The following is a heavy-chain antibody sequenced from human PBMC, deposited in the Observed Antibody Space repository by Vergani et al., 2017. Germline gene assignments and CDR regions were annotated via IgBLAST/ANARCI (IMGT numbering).Heavy chain of an antibody. V-gene: IGHV1-2*02. D-gene: IGHD2-15*01. CDR1: GYTFTGFY. CDR2: INPNIGGT. J-gene: IGHJ4*02. Sequence: QVQLVQSGAEVKKPGASVKVSGKASGYTFTGFYMHWVRQAPGQGLEWMGWINPNIGGTNYAQKFQGRVTMTRDTSISTAYMELSRLRSGDTSVYYCARDRYCSGGSWNDGWGQGRLVTVSS. CDR3: ARDRYCSGGSWNDG.